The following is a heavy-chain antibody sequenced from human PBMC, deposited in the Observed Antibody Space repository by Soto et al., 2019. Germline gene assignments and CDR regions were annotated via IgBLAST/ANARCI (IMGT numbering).Heavy chain of an antibody. V-gene: IGHV1-18*01. CDR3: ARISVSRDYYYYYYMDV. CDR1: GYTFTSYG. D-gene: IGHD1-26*01. J-gene: IGHJ6*03. Sequence: ASVKVSCKASGYTFTSYGISWVRQAPGQGLEWMGWISAYNGNTNYAQKLQGRVTMTTDTSTSTAYMELRSLRSDDTAVYYCARISVSRDYYYYYYMDVWGKGTTVTVSS. CDR2: ISAYNGNT.